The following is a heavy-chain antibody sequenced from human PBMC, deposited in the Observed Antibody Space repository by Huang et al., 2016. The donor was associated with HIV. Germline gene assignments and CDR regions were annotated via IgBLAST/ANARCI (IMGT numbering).Heavy chain of an antibody. J-gene: IGHJ4*02. D-gene: IGHD4-17*01. CDR1: GGTFSKYA. V-gene: IGHV1-69*13. CDR3: ARGQLGSYGDYDVLY. CDR2: IIPRFGTP. Sequence: QVQLVQSGAEVKTPGSSVKVSCKASGGTFSKYAISWVRQAPGQGLEWMGGIIPRFGTPNYAREFQGRGTITADDSTSTTYVEVSSLRSEDTALYYCARGQLGSYGDYDVLYWGQGTLVTVSS.